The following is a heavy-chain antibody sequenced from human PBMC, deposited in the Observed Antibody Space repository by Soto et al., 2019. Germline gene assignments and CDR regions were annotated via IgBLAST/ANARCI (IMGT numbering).Heavy chain of an antibody. CDR1: GFTFSSYG. CDR3: ATAGVVVVVAATWTGAFDI. Sequence: PGGSLRLSCAASGFTFSSYGMHWVRQAPGKGLEWVAVISYDGSNKYYADSVKGRFTISRGNSKNTLYLQMNSLRAEDTAVYYCATAGVVVVVAATWTGAFDIWGQGTMVTVSS. V-gene: IGHV3-30*03. D-gene: IGHD2-15*01. CDR2: ISYDGSNK. J-gene: IGHJ3*02.